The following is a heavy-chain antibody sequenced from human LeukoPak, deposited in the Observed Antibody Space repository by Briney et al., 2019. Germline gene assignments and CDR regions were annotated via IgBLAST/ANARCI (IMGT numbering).Heavy chain of an antibody. D-gene: IGHD3-16*01. J-gene: IGHJ6*02. CDR3: ARGQGARYYYYYGMDV. V-gene: IGHV4-30-2*01. CDR1: GGSISSGGYS. CDR2: IYHSGST. Sequence: PSETLSLTCAVPGGSISSGGYSWSWIRQPPGKGLEWIGYIYHSGSTYYNPSLKSRVTISVDRSKNQFSLKLSSVTAADTAVYYCARGQGARYYYYYGMDVWGQGTTVTVSS.